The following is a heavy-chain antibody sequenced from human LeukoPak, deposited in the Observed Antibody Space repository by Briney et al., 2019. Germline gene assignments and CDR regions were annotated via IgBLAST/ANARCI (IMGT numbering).Heavy chain of an antibody. CDR3: ARGRPVANLDY. D-gene: IGHD5-12*01. V-gene: IGHV4-34*01. Sequence: SETLSLTCTVSGDSISSYYWSWIRQPPGKGLEWIGEINHSGSTNYNPSLKSRVTISVDTSKNQFSLKLSSVTDADTAVYSCARGRPVANLDYWGQGTLVTVSS. CDR1: GDSISSYY. J-gene: IGHJ4*02. CDR2: INHSGST.